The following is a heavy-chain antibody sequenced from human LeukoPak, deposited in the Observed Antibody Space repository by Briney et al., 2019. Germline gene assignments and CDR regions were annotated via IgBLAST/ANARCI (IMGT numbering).Heavy chain of an antibody. CDR3: ARCYDFWSGTPFDP. CDR1: GGSIRNYY. V-gene: IGHV4-59*01. CDR2: IYHSGST. Sequence: SETLSLTCSVSGGSIRNYYWIWIRQPPGKGLEWIGYIYHSGSTNYNPSLKSRITMSVDTSKNQFSLKLSSVTAADTAVYYCARCYDFWSGTPFDPWGRGTLVTVSS. D-gene: IGHD3-3*01. J-gene: IGHJ5*02.